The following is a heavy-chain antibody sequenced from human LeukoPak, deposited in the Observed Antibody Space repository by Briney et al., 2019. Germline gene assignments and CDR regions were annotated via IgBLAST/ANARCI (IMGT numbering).Heavy chain of an antibody. V-gene: IGHV1-2*02. J-gene: IGHJ3*02. CDR2: INPNSGGT. CDR1: GYTFTGYY. D-gene: IGHD1-26*01. Sequence: ASVKVSCKASGYTFTGYYMHWVRQAPGQGLEWMGWINPNSGGTNYAQKFQGRVTMTRDTSISTAYMELSRLRSDDTAVYYCARADKLYSGGYVDDAFDIWGQGTMVTVSS. CDR3: ARADKLYSGGYVDDAFDI.